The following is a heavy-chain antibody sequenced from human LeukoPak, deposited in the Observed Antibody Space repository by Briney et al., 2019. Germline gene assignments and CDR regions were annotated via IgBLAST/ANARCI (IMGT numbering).Heavy chain of an antibody. V-gene: IGHV1-3*01. CDR2: INAGNGNT. CDR3: ARDQWRDDSSGYHDY. Sequence: ASVKVSCKASGYTFTSYAMHWVRQAPGQRLEWMGWINAGNGNTKYSQKFQGRVTTTRDTSASTAYTELSSLRSEDTAVYYCARDQWRDDSSGYHDYWGQGTLVTVSS. D-gene: IGHD3-22*01. CDR1: GYTFTSYA. J-gene: IGHJ4*02.